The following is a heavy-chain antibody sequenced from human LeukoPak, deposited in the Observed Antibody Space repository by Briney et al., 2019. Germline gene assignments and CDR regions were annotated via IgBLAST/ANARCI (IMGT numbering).Heavy chain of an antibody. CDR3: ARASGNPLYYYMDV. CDR1: GGSISSSNW. Sequence: PSETLSLTCAVSGGSISSSNWWSWVRPPPGKGLEWIGEIYHSGSTNYNPSLKSRVTISVDKSKNQFSLKLSSVTAADTAVYYCARASGNPLYYYMDVWGKGTTVTVSS. J-gene: IGHJ6*03. D-gene: IGHD4-23*01. CDR2: IYHSGST. V-gene: IGHV4-4*02.